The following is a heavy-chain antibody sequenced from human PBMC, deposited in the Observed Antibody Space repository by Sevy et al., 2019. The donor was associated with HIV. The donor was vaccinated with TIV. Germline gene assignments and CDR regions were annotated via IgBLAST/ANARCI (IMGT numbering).Heavy chain of an antibody. Sequence: GGSLRLSCAASGFTFSSYGMHWVRQAPGKGLEGVAVIWYDGSNKYYADSVKGRFTISRDNSKNTLYLQMNSLRAEDTAVYYCARDRQDIVVVPAAMQRGGTGYYYYYMDVWGKGTTVTVSS. D-gene: IGHD2-2*01. V-gene: IGHV3-33*01. CDR2: IWYDGSNK. J-gene: IGHJ6*03. CDR3: ARDRQDIVVVPAAMQRGGTGYYYYYMDV. CDR1: GFTFSSYG.